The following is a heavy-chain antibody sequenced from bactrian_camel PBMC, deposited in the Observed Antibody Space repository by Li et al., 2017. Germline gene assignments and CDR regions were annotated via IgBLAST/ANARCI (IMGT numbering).Heavy chain of an antibody. Sequence: QVQLVESEGGSVQAGGSLRLSCAASYYLYKNYCMAWFRQAPGKEREGVAFIDWRGTSDYVDSVKGRFTISADDLKKTLYLQMNDLKPEDTGMYYCGAGRDVPTIPPVGCDVGYWGQGTQVTVS. J-gene: IGHJ6*01. CDR2: IDWRGTS. V-gene: IGHV3S53*01. D-gene: IGHD5*01. CDR3: GAGRDVPTIPPVGCDVGY. CDR1: YYLYKNYC.